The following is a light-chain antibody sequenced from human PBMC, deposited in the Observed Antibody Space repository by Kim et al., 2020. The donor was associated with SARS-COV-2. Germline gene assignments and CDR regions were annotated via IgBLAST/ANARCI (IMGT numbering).Light chain of an antibody. CDR3: QSYDSGLGGSV. Sequence: RVTISCTGSSSNVGAGYEVLWYQQLPGTAPKLVIYANTNRPSGIPDRFSGSKSGTSASLAITGLLAADEADYYCQSYDSGLGGSVFGTGTKVTVL. CDR2: ANT. CDR1: SSNVGAGYE. V-gene: IGLV1-40*01. J-gene: IGLJ1*01.